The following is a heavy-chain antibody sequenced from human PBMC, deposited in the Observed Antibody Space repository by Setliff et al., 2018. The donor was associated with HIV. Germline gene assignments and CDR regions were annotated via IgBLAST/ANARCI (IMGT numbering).Heavy chain of an antibody. V-gene: IGHV1-18*01. D-gene: IGHD2-21*01. Sequence: ASVKVSCKASGYTFTTYDITWVRQAPGQGLEWLGWISPYNGHTNFAQKFQGRVTMTTDTATSTAYMELSSLRSEDTAVYYCARGISIGVVRDLIDYWGQGTLVTVSS. CDR3: ARGISIGVVRDLIDY. J-gene: IGHJ4*02. CDR2: ISPYNGHT. CDR1: GYTFTTYD.